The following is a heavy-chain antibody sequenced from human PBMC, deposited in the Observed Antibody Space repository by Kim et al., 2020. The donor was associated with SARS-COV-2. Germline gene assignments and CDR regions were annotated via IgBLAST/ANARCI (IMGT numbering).Heavy chain of an antibody. J-gene: IGHJ4*02. D-gene: IGHD5-12*01. Sequence: SSNPSLKSRVTITVDTSKNQFSLKLSSVTAADTAVYYCARISRDGYNFDYWGQGTLVTVSS. V-gene: IGHV4-31*02. CDR3: ARISRDGYNFDY.